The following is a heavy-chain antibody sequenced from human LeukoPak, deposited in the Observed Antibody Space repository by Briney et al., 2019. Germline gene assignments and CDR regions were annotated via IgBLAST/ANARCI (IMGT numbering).Heavy chain of an antibody. V-gene: IGHV3-49*04. J-gene: IGHJ6*02. CDR3: TRAPHGNGDYVSAAPYYYGMDV. CDR2: IRSRTYGGTT. Sequence: GGSLRLSCTTSGFTFGDYALSWVRQAPGKGLEWIGFIRSRTYGGTTEYAASVKGRFNISRDESKSIAYLQMNSLKTEDTAVYYCTRAPHGNGDYVSAAPYYYGMDVWGQGTTVTVSS. CDR1: GFTFGDYA. D-gene: IGHD4-17*01.